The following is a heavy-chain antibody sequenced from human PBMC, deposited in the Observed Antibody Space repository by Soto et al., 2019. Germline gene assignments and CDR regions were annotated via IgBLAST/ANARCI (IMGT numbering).Heavy chain of an antibody. CDR2: ISYDGSNK. Sequence: HPGGSLRLSCAASGFTFSSYCMHWVRQAPGKGLEWVAVISYDGSNKYYADSVKGRFTISRDNSKNTLYLQMNSLRAEDTAVYYCAKGSHDFWSGIEGGMDVWGQGTTVPVSS. J-gene: IGHJ6*02. CDR1: GFTFSSYC. D-gene: IGHD3-3*01. CDR3: AKGSHDFWSGIEGGMDV. V-gene: IGHV3-30*18.